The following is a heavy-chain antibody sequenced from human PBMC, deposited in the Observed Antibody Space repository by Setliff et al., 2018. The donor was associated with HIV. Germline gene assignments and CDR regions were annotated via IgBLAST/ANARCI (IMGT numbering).Heavy chain of an antibody. Sequence: KPSETLSLTCTVSGGSISSGSYYWSWIRQPAGKGLEWIGHTYTSGSTNYNPSLKSRVTISVDTSKNQFSLKLSSVTAADTAVYYCARGNNGYYYDSSGYYHWGQGTLVTVS. CDR2: TYTSGST. CDR1: GGSISSGSYY. D-gene: IGHD3-22*01. J-gene: IGHJ5*02. CDR3: ARGNNGYYYDSSGYYH. V-gene: IGHV4-61*09.